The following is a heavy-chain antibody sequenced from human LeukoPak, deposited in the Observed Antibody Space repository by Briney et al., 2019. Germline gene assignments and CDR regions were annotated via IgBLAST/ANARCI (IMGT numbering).Heavy chain of an antibody. CDR3: AKARDGSSGWYDAFDI. V-gene: IGHV3-74*01. CDR2: INTDGSST. Sequence: GGSLRLSCAASGFTFSSYWMHWVRQAPGKGLVWVSRINTDGSSTSYADSVKGRFTISRDNAKNTLYLQMNSLRAEDTAVYYCAKARDGSSGWYDAFDIWGQGTMVTVSS. J-gene: IGHJ3*02. D-gene: IGHD6-19*01. CDR1: GFTFSSYW.